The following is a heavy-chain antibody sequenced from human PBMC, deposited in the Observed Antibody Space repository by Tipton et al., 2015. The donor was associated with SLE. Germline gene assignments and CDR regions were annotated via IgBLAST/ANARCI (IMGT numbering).Heavy chain of an antibody. CDR2: ISSSSSYI. CDR3: ARESGGPYFYYGMDV. Sequence: SLRISCAASGFTFSSYSMNWVRQAPGKGLEWVSSISSSSSYIYYADSVKGRFTISRDNAKNSLYLQMNSLRAEDTAVYYCARESGGPYFYYGMDVWGQGTTVTVSS. V-gene: IGHV3-21*03. CDR1: GFTFSSYS. D-gene: IGHD3-16*01. J-gene: IGHJ6*02.